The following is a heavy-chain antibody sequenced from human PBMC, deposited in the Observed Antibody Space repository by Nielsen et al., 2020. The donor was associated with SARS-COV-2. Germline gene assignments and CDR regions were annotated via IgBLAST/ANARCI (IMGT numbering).Heavy chain of an antibody. Sequence: ASVTVSCKASGYTFTGHYIHWVRQAPGQGLEWMGRINPNSGGTNYAQRFKGRVILTTDTSISTAYMDLSRLRSDDTAVYYCARDEYNYGYNWFDPWGQGTLVTVSS. CDR2: INPNSGGT. CDR3: ARDEYNYGYNWFDP. CDR1: GYTFTGHY. V-gene: IGHV1-2*06. D-gene: IGHD5-18*01. J-gene: IGHJ5*02.